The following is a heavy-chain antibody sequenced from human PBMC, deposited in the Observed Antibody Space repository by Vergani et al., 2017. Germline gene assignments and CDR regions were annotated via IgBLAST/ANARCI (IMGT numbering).Heavy chain of an antibody. CDR1: GFTFSDSY. V-gene: IGHV3-11*05. J-gene: IGHJ3*02. Sequence: QVQLVESGGGLVKPGGSLRLSCAASGFTFSDSYMSWIRPAPGKGGEWVSYISSSSSYTHYADSVKGRFTISRDNAKNSLYLQMNSLRAEDTAVYYCARVVPGGYQLHAGAFDIWGQGTMVTVSS. CDR2: ISSSSSYT. CDR3: ARVVPGGYQLHAGAFDI. D-gene: IGHD2-2*01.